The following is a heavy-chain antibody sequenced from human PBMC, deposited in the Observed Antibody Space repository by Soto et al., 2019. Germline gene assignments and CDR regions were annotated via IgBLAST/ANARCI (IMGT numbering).Heavy chain of an antibody. CDR2: INPNSGGT. CDR1: GYTFTGYY. CDR3: ARDLRYYDFWSGRKSTKQPDYGMDV. V-gene: IGHV1-2*04. D-gene: IGHD3-3*01. J-gene: IGHJ6*02. Sequence: ASVKVSCKASGYTFTGYYMHWVRQAPGQGLEWMGWINPNSGGTNYAQKFQGWVTMTRDTSISTAYMELSRLRSDDTAVYYCARDLRYYDFWSGRKSTKQPDYGMDVWGQGTTVTVSS.